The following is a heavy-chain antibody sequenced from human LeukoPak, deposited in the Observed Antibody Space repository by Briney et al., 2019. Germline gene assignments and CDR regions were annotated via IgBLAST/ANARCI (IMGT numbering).Heavy chain of an antibody. CDR2: IYYSGST. Sequence: SETLSLTCTVSGGSISSYYWGWIRQPPGKGLEWIGSIYYSGSTYYNPSVKSRVTISVDTSKNQFSLKVSSVTAADTAVYYCARYHSGYDDYWGQGTLVTVSS. V-gene: IGHV4-39*07. CDR3: ARYHSGYDDY. CDR1: GGSISSYY. D-gene: IGHD5-12*01. J-gene: IGHJ4*02.